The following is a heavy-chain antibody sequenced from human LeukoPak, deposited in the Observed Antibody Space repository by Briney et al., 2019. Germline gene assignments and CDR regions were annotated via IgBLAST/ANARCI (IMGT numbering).Heavy chain of an antibody. CDR3: ARHLVPVPAENWFDP. V-gene: IGHV4-34*01. CDR1: GGSFSGYY. CDR2: INHSGST. Sequence: SETLSLTCAVYGGSFSGYYWSWIRQPPGKGLEWIGEINHSGSTNYNPSLKSRVTISVDTSKNQFSLKLSSVTAAATAVYYCARHLVPVPAENWFDPWGQGTLVTVSS. J-gene: IGHJ5*02. D-gene: IGHD6-19*01.